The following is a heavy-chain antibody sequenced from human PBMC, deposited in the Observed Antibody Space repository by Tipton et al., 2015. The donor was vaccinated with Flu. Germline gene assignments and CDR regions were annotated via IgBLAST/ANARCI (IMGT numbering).Heavy chain of an antibody. CDR3: ARHDQGYYDSSAAWVRYWYFDL. Sequence: TLSLTCAVSDYSISSGYYWGWFRQPPGKGLEWIGSIYHSGSTYYNPSLTSRVTISVDTSKNQFSLKLSSVTAADTAVYYCARHDQGYYDSSAAWVRYWYFDLWGRGTLVTVSS. D-gene: IGHD3-22*01. CDR2: IYHSGST. CDR1: DYSISSGYY. V-gene: IGHV4-38-2*01. J-gene: IGHJ2*01.